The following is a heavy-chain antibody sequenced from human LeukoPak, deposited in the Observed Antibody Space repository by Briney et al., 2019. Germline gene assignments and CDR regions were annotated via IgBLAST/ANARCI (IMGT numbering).Heavy chain of an antibody. CDR2: LIGSSGST. J-gene: IGHJ4*02. CDR1: GFTSTNFA. D-gene: IGHD5-12*01. CDR3: AKGAYDYIEIAYFDS. Sequence: GGSLRLSCVVSGFTSTNFAMNWVRQAPGKGLEWVSVLIGSSGSTDYADSVKGRFAISRDKSKNTVFLQMNSLRAEDTAIYYCAKGAYDYIEIAYFDSWGQGTLVTVSS. V-gene: IGHV3-23*01.